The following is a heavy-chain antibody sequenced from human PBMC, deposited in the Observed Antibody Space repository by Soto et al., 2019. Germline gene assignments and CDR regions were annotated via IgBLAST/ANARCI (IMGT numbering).Heavy chain of an antibody. Sequence: GGSLRLSCAASGFTFSSYAMHWVRQAPGKGLEWVAVISYDGSNKYYADSVKGRFTISRDNSKNTLYLQMNSLRAEDTAVYYCARDLHTMGYFDYWGQGTLVTVSS. CDR1: GFTFSSYA. J-gene: IGHJ4*02. D-gene: IGHD3-10*01. CDR3: ARDLHTMGYFDY. CDR2: ISYDGSNK. V-gene: IGHV3-30-3*01.